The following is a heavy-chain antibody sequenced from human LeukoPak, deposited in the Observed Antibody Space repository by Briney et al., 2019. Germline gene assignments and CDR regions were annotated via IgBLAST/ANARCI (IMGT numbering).Heavy chain of an antibody. V-gene: IGHV4-34*01. CDR2: INHSGST. CDR3: ASGRSKQQLVLVITYYFDY. D-gene: IGHD6-13*01. CDR1: GGSFCCFY. Sequence: KPSETLSLTCAVYGGSFCCFYWSWLRQPPGKGLEWVGEINHSGSTNYNTALKSQATISEDTSKIQCSLKLSSVNAADTAVYYCASGRSKQQLVLVITYYFDYWGQGTLVTVSS. J-gene: IGHJ4*02.